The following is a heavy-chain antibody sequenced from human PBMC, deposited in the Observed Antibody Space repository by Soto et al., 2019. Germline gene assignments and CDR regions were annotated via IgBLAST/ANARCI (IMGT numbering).Heavy chain of an antibody. CDR2: ISANNGTT. V-gene: IGHV1-18*01. D-gene: IGHD2-15*01. CDR1: GYTFTSYG. Sequence: QVQLVQSGAEVKKPGASVKVSCKASGYTFTSYGISWVRQAPGQGLEWMGWISANNGTTKYAQNFQGRVTMTTDTSTRTGYMARRSLRSDDTAVYYCARAYSPGLFDPWGQGTLVTVSS. J-gene: IGHJ5*02. CDR3: ARAYSPGLFDP.